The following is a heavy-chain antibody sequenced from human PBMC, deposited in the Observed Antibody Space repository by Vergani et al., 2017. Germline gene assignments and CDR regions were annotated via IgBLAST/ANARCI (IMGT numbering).Heavy chain of an antibody. CDR3: ARDLAARVAYYFDY. D-gene: IGHD6-6*01. J-gene: IGHJ4*02. Sequence: QVQLEESGGGVVQPGRSLRLSCAASGFTFSSYGMHWVRQAPGKGLEWVAVIWYDGSNKYYADSVKGRFTISRDNSKNTLYLQMNSLRAEDTAVYYCARDLAARVAYYFDYWGQGTLVTVSS. CDR2: IWYDGSNK. CDR1: GFTFSSYG. V-gene: IGHV3-33*01.